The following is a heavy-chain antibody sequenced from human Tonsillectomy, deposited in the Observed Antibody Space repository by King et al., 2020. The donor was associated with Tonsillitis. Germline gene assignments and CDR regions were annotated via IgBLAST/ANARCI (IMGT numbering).Heavy chain of an antibody. D-gene: IGHD4-11*01. J-gene: IGHJ4*02. V-gene: IGHV2-26*01. CDR1: GFSLSNTKMG. CDR3: ARIFGDYSTVFDY. Sequence: VTLKESGPVLVKPTETVTLTCTVSGFSLSNTKMGVSWIRQPPGKALEWLAHIVSNDEKSYSTSLKSRLTISEDTSKSLVVLTMTNMDPVDTATYYCARIFGDYSTVFDYWGQGTLVTVSS. CDR2: IVSNDEK.